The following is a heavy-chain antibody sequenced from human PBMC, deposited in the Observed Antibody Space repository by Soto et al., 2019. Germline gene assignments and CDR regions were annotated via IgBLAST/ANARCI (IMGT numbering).Heavy chain of an antibody. V-gene: IGHV3-23*01. J-gene: IGHJ6*02. Sequence: GSLILSCPAAGFTFYNYAMNWVLQAPGNGLEWVSGITGSGENTYYADSVKGRFTISRDNSKNTLYVQLNSLRVEDTAIYYCAKVSLGATTIKDFYYYGMDVWGQGTMVTVSS. CDR2: ITGSGENT. CDR1: GFTFYNYA. D-gene: IGHD1-26*01. CDR3: AKVSLGATTIKDFYYYGMDV.